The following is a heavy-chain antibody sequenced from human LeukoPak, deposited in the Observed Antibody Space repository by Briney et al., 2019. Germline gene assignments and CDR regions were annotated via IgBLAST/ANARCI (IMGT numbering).Heavy chain of an antibody. CDR1: GGSISLSYYY. CDR2: VYYSGTT. J-gene: IGHJ4*02. Sequence: PSETLSLTCSVSGGSISLSYYYWGWIRQPPGKALEWIGSVYYSGTTSYNPSLKSRVTISVDMSKNHFSLRLSSVTAADTAMYYCARGTLYSGWSYYFDYWGQGTQVTVSS. CDR3: ARGTLYSGWSYYFDY. V-gene: IGHV4-39*07. D-gene: IGHD6-19*01.